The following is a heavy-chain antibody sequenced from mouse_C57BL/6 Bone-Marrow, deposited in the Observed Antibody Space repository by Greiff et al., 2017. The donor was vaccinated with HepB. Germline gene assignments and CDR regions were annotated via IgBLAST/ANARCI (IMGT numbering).Heavy chain of an antibody. D-gene: IGHD1-1*01. V-gene: IGHV6-3*01. J-gene: IGHJ2*01. Sequence: EVMLVESGGGLVQPGGSMKLSCVASGFTFSNYWMNWVRQSPEKGLEWVAQIRLKSDNYATHYAESVKGRFTISRDDSKSSVYLQMNNLRAEDTGIYYCTGGYGSSGGSYWGQGTTLTVSS. CDR2: IRLKSDNYAT. CDR1: GFTFSNYW. CDR3: TGGYGSSGGSY.